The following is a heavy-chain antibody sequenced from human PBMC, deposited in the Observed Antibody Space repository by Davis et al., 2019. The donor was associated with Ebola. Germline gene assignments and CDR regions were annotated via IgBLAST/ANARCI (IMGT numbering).Heavy chain of an antibody. CDR2: IGTAGDT. D-gene: IGHD2/OR15-2a*01. J-gene: IGHJ6*02. CDR3: AREGFYFYGMDV. V-gene: IGHV3-13*01. Sequence: GESLKISCAASGFTFSSYDMHWVRQATGKGLEWVSAIGTAGDTYYPGSVRGRFTISRDNSKNLLLLEMSSLRAEDTAVYYCAREGFYFYGMDVWSQGTTVTVSS. CDR1: GFTFSSYD.